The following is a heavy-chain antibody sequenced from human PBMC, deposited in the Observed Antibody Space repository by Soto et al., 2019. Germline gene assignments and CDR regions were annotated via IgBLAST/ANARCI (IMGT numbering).Heavy chain of an antibody. CDR1: GFTFSSYA. J-gene: IGHJ6*02. D-gene: IGHD6-19*01. CDR3: AKCDSRGWYIDDYYYGMDV. V-gene: IGHV3-23*01. CDR2: ISGSGGST. Sequence: GVLRLSCAASGFTFSSYAMSWVRQAPGKGLEWVSAISGSGGSTYYADSVKGRFTISRDNSKNTLYLQMNSLRAEDTAVYYCAKCDSRGWYIDDYYYGMDVWAKGPRSPSP.